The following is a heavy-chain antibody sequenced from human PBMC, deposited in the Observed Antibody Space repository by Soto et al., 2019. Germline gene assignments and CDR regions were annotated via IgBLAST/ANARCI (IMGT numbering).Heavy chain of an antibody. CDR3: ARGLGYYDILTGYYAPYYYGMDV. V-gene: IGHV4-30-2*05. D-gene: IGHD3-9*01. CDR1: GVFISSGGYS. Sequence: PSETLSLTCAVSGVFISSGGYSWSWIRQPPGKGLEWIGYSYHSGGPYYNPSLKSRVTISVDTSKNQFSLKLSSVTAADTAVYYCARGLGYYDILTGYYAPYYYGMDVWGQGTTVTVSS. J-gene: IGHJ6*02. CDR2: SYHSGGP.